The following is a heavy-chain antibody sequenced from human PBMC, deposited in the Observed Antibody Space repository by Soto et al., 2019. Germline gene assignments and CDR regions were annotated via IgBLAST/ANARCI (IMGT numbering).Heavy chain of an antibody. J-gene: IGHJ6*02. D-gene: IGHD2-21*02. CDR3: AREETAWPLAYGLDV. V-gene: IGHV3-21*01. Sequence: GGSLRLSCEASGFSFSTYSMHWVRQAPGKGLEWVSSIGHRSGIYYADSVKGRFTISRDNAKNSVSLQMNSLRDEDTAVYYCAREETAWPLAYGLDVWGQGTTVTVSS. CDR1: GFSFSTYS. CDR2: IGHRSGI.